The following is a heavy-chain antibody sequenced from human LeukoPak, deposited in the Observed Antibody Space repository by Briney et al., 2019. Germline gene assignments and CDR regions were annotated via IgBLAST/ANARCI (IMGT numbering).Heavy chain of an antibody. CDR2: IYYSGST. V-gene: IGHV4-59*01. CDR1: GGSISSYY. D-gene: IGHD6-13*01. Sequence: SDTLSLTCTVSGGSISSYYWRWIRQPPGRGLEGIGYIYYSGSTNYNPSLKSRVTISVDTSKNQFSLKLSSVTAADTAGYYCARDRTDSSPYDAFDIWGQGTMVTVSS. CDR3: ARDRTDSSPYDAFDI. J-gene: IGHJ3*02.